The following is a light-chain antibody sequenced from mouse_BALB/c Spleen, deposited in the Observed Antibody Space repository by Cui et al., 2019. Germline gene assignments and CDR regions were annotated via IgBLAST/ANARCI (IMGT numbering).Light chain of an antibody. CDR3: LQYDEFPFT. Sequence: DIKMTQSPSSIYASLGERVTITCKASQDINSYLSWFQKKPGKSPKNLIYRANRLVDGVPSRFSGSGSGQDYSLTISSLEYEDMGIYYCLQYDEFPFTFGSGTKLEIK. CDR2: RAN. V-gene: IGKV14-111*01. CDR1: QDINSY. J-gene: IGKJ4*01.